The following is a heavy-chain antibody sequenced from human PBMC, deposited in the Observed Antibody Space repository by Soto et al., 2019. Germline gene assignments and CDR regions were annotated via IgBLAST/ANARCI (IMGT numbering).Heavy chain of an antibody. CDR1: GGSISSGGYY. CDR3: ARAARITIFGVVNYGMDV. D-gene: IGHD3-3*01. J-gene: IGHJ6*02. CDR2: IYYSGST. V-gene: IGHV4-31*03. Sequence: SETLSLTCTVSGGSISSGGYYWSWIRQNPGKGLEWIGYIYYSGSTYYNPSLKSRVTISVDTSKNQFSLKLSSVTAADTAVYYCARAARITIFGVVNYGMDVWGQGTTVTVSS.